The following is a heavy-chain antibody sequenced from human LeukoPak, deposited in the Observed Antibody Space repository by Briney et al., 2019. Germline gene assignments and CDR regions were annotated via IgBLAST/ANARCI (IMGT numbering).Heavy chain of an antibody. Sequence: ASVKVSCKASGYTFTSYGISWVRQAPGQGLEWMGWISAYNGNTNYAQKLQGRVTMTTDTSTSTAYMELRSLRSADTAVYYCARVVRYCSSTSCAIYYYGMDVWGQGTTVTVSS. CDR1: GYTFTSYG. D-gene: IGHD2-2*01. CDR3: ARVVRYCSSTSCAIYYYGMDV. CDR2: ISAYNGNT. V-gene: IGHV1-18*01. J-gene: IGHJ6*02.